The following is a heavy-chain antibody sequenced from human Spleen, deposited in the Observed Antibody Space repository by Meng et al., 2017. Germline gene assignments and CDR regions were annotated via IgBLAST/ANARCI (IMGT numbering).Heavy chain of an antibody. Sequence: VQAKAGGRGVVKPSGTRSLTGVVSGGSFSDYYWSGVRQPPGEGLEWMGEINHSGSTNYTPSLESRATISVDTSQTNLSLKLRSVTAADSAVYYCARGPTTMAHDFDYWGQGTLVTVSS. CDR3: ARGPTTMAHDFDY. CDR1: GGSFSDYY. D-gene: IGHD4-11*01. J-gene: IGHJ4*02. CDR2: INHSGST. V-gene: IGHV4-34*01.